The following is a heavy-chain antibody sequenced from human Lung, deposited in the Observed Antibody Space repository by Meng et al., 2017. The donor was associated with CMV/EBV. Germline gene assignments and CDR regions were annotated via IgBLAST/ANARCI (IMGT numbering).Heavy chain of an antibody. CDR3: ARHRYFFDT. J-gene: IGHJ4*02. V-gene: IGHV3-21*04. Sequence: SCAASGFTFNSYSMNWVRQAPGKGLEWISSITTDSRYIYYAASEKGRFTISRDNTKDSLYLQMAGLGADDTAVYFCARHRYFFDTWGQGTPVTVSS. D-gene: IGHD3-9*01. CDR2: ITTDSRYI. CDR1: GFTFNSYS.